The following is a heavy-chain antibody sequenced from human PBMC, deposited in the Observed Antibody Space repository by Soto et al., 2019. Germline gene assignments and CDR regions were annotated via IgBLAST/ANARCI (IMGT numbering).Heavy chain of an antibody. Sequence: PSETLSLTCTVSGGSISSGGYYWSWIRQHPGKGLEWIGYIYYSGSTYYNPSLKSRVTISVDTSKNQFSLKLSSVTAADTAVYYCARDSVWLQFHYWGQGTLVTVSS. V-gene: IGHV4-31*03. CDR3: ARDSVWLQFHY. D-gene: IGHD2-8*01. CDR1: GGSISSGGYY. J-gene: IGHJ4*02. CDR2: IYYSGST.